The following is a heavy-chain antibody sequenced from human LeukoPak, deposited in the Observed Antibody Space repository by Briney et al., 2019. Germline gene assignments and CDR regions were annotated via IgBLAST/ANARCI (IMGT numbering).Heavy chain of an antibody. Sequence: KPSETLSLTCAVYGGSFSGYYWSWIRQPPGKGLEWIGEINHSGSTNYNPSLKSRVTISVDTSKNQFSLKLSSVTAADTAVYYCARDQYGLEYYFDYWGQGTLVTVSS. D-gene: IGHD4-17*01. CDR2: INHSGST. V-gene: IGHV4-34*01. J-gene: IGHJ4*02. CDR3: ARDQYGLEYYFDY. CDR1: GGSFSGYY.